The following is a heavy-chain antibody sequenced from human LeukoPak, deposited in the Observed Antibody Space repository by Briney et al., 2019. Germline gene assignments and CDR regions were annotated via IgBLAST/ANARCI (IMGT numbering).Heavy chain of an antibody. CDR2: IYYSGST. D-gene: IGHD2-15*01. V-gene: IGHV4-59*01. CDR3: ARDHRCLAFDI. J-gene: IGHJ3*02. CDR1: GGSISSYY. Sequence: SETLSLTCTVSGGSISSYYWSWIRQPPGKGLEWIGYIYYSGSTNYNPSLKSRVTISVDTSKNQFSLKLSSVTAADTAVYYCARDHRCLAFDIWGQGTMVTVSS.